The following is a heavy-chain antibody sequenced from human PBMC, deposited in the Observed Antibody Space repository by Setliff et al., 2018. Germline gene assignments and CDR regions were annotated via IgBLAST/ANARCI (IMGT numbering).Heavy chain of an antibody. V-gene: IGHV3-21*01. CDR3: AGQGPIFGSGLIPGFDQ. D-gene: IGHD3-3*01. CDR1: GFTFSSYS. CDR2: ISTSSSYI. J-gene: IGHJ4*02. Sequence: LRLSCAASGFTFSSYSMNWVRQAPGKGLEWVSSISTSSSYIYYADSVKGRFTISRDNAKKSLFLQMDSLRAEDTAVYFCAGQGPIFGSGLIPGFDQWGQGTMVTVSS.